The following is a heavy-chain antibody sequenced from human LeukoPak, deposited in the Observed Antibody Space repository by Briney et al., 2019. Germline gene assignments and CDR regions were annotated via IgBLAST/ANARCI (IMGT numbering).Heavy chain of an antibody. Sequence: GGSLRLSCAASGFTFSRHWMYWVRQAPGKGLEWVANIKQDGSAKPYVNSVKGRFTISRDNAKNSLFLQMNNLRVEDTAVYYCARDNGWSADFWGQGTLVTVSS. CDR3: ARDNGWSADF. V-gene: IGHV3-7*03. CDR2: IKQDGSAK. J-gene: IGHJ4*02. CDR1: GFTFSRHW. D-gene: IGHD2-15*01.